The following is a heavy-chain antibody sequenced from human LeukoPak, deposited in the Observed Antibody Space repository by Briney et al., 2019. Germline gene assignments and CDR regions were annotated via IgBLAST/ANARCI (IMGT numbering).Heavy chain of an antibody. J-gene: IGHJ4*02. V-gene: IGHV1-69*13. CDR1: GGTFSSYA. D-gene: IGHD3-10*01. Sequence: ASVKVSCKASGGTFSSYAISWVRQAPGQGLEWMGGIIPIFGTANYAQKFQGRVTITADESTSTAYMELSSLRSEDTAVYYCAREGSGSYIRYHYYFDYWGQGTLVTDSS. CDR3: AREGSGSYIRYHYYFDY. CDR2: IIPIFGTA.